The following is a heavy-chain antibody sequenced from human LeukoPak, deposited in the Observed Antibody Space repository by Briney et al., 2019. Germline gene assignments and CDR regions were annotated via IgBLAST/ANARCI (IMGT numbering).Heavy chain of an antibody. Sequence: SETLSLTCSVSGASITSHYWSWVRQPPGKRLEGIGYINYSGSTNYNPSLQSRVTMSVDTSENQFSLKLSSVTAADTAVYYCARATTAYCTGGICPNFDYWGQGTLVTASS. V-gene: IGHV4-59*11. CDR3: ARATTAYCTGGICPNFDY. D-gene: IGHD2-8*02. J-gene: IGHJ4*02. CDR2: INYSGST. CDR1: GASITSHY.